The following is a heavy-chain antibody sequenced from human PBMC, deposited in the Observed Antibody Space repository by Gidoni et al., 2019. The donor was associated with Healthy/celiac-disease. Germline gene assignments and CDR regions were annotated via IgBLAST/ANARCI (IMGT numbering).Heavy chain of an antibody. CDR1: GFTFSSYA. D-gene: IGHD6-19*01. Sequence: QVQLVESVGGVVQPGRSLRLSCSPSGFTFSSYALHWVRQAPGKGLEWVVVISYDGSNKYYADSVKGRFTISRDNSKNTLYLQMNSLRAEDTAVYYCARIAVAARGDAFDIWGQGTMVTVSS. CDR3: ARIAVAARGDAFDI. CDR2: ISYDGSNK. V-gene: IGHV3-30-3*01. J-gene: IGHJ3*02.